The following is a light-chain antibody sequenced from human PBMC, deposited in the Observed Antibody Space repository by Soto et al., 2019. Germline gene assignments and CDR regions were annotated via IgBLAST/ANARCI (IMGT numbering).Light chain of an antibody. CDR2: GAF. Sequence: EIVLTQSPATLSLSPGERATLSCRASQSVNKYLAWYQQKPGQAPRLLIYGAFNRATGITDRFSGGGSGTDFTLTISSLEPEDSAVYYCQQHLGRHTFGQGTKVDIK. J-gene: IGKJ1*01. CDR3: QQHLGRHT. V-gene: IGKV3-11*01. CDR1: QSVNKY.